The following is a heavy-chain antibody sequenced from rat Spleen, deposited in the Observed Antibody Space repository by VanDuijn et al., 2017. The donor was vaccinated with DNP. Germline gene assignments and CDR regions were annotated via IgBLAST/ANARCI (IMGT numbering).Heavy chain of an antibody. D-gene: IGHD1-11*01. Sequence: EVQLVESGGGFVQPGRSLKLSCAASGFTFSSFPMAWVRQAPTKGLDWVATISTGGGNTYYRDSVKGRFTISRDNAKSTLYLQMGSLRSEETATYYCAKAGGYSPWYFDYWGQGVMVTVSS. CDR3: AKAGGYSPWYFDY. CDR1: GFTFSSFP. CDR2: ISTGGGNT. J-gene: IGHJ2*01. V-gene: IGHV5S11*01.